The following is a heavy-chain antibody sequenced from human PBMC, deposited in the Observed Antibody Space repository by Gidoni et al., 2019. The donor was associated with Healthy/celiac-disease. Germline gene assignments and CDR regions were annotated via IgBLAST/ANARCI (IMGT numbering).Heavy chain of an antibody. Sequence: QVQLVQSGAEVKKPGYSVKVSCKASGGTFSRYAISWVRQAPGQGLEWMGGIIPILGIANYAQKFQGRVTITADKSTSTAYMELSSLRSEDTAVYYCASGLRPYYYYGMDVWGQGTTVTVSS. J-gene: IGHJ6*02. CDR2: IIPILGIA. CDR3: ASGLRPYYYYGMDV. V-gene: IGHV1-69*10. CDR1: GGTFSRYA.